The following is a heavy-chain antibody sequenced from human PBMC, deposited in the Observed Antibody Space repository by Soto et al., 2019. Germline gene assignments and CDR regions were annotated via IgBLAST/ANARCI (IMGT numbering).Heavy chain of an antibody. D-gene: IGHD3-3*01. CDR1: GGSISSSSYY. J-gene: IGHJ4*02. CDR3: ASPQHPYDFWSGHYY. V-gene: IGHV4-39*01. Sequence: SETLSLTCTVSGGSISSSSYYWGWIRQPPGKGLEWIGSIYYSGSTYYNPSLKSRVTISVDTSKNQFSLKLSSVTAADTAVYYCASPQHPYDFWSGHYYWGQGTLVTVSS. CDR2: IYYSGST.